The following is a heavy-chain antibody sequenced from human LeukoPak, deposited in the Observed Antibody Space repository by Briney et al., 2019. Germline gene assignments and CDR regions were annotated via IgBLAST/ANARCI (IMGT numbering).Heavy chain of an antibody. CDR2: ISSSSSAI. Sequence: GGSLRLSCAASGFTFSSAWMSWVRQAPGKGLEWVSYISSSSSAIYYADSVKGRFTISRDNAKNSLYLQMNSLRAEDTAVYYCAREAYYDFWSGYFAYYFDYWGQGTLVTVSS. CDR3: AREAYYDFWSGYFAYYFDY. V-gene: IGHV3-48*01. D-gene: IGHD3-3*01. CDR1: GFTFSSAW. J-gene: IGHJ4*02.